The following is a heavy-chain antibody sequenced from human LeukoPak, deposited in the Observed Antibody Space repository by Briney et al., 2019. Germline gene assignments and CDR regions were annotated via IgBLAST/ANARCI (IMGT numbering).Heavy chain of an antibody. CDR2: IYYSGST. V-gene: IGHV4-39*07. CDR3: ARVPNPYSSSWADDY. Sequence: SETLSLTCTVSGGSISSSSYYWGWIRQPPGKGLEWIGSIYYSGSTNYNPSLKSRVTISVDTSKNQFSLKLSSVTAADTAVYYCARVPNPYSSSWADDYWGQGTLVTVSS. J-gene: IGHJ4*02. CDR1: GGSISSSSYY. D-gene: IGHD6-13*01.